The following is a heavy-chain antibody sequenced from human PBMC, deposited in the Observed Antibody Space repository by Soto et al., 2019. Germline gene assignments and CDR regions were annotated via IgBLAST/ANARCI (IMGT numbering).Heavy chain of an antibody. CDR1: GFTFSSYG. CDR3: AKDQDSSGWYGGAFDI. D-gene: IGHD6-19*01. Sequence: GGSLRLSCAASGFTFSSYGMHWVRQAPGKGLEWVAVISYDGSNKYYADSVKGRFTISRDNSKNTLYLQMNSLRAEDTAVYYCAKDQDSSGWYGGAFDIWGQGTMVTVSS. V-gene: IGHV3-30*18. J-gene: IGHJ3*02. CDR2: ISYDGSNK.